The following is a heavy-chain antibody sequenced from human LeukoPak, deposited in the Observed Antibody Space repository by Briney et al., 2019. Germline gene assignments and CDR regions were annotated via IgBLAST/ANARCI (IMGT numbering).Heavy chain of an antibody. CDR1: GFTFSSYA. CDR3: AKDEGMAAAGTRLFDY. CDR2: ISGSGSST. D-gene: IGHD6-13*01. V-gene: IGHV3-23*01. J-gene: IGHJ4*02. Sequence: QPGGSLRLSCAASGFTFSSYAMSWVRQAPGKGLEWVSSISGSGSSTYYADSVKGRFTISRDNSKNTLYLQMNSLRAEDTAVYYCAKDEGMAAAGTRLFDYWGQGTLVTVSS.